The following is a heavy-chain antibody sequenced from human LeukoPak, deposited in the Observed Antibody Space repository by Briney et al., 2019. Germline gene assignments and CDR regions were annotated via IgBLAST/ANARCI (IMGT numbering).Heavy chain of an antibody. J-gene: IGHJ4*02. Sequence: KPGGSLRLSCAASGFTFSGHSMDWVRQAPGKGLEWVASITTSGSTKYYADSVKGRFTISRDNAKNSLSLQMNSLRAEDTAVYYCARDLGYSSGWFSYWGQGSLVTVSS. CDR1: GFTFSGHS. V-gene: IGHV3-21*01. D-gene: IGHD6-19*01. CDR2: ITTSGSTK. CDR3: ARDLGYSSGWFSY.